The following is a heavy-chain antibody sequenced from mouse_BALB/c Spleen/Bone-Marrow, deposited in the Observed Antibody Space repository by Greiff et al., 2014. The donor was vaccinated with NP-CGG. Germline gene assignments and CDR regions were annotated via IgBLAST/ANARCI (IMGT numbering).Heavy chain of an antibody. CDR2: IYYSGTI. CDR3: ALGSWFAY. Sequence: PLQQSGPGLVPPSQTVSLTCTVTGISIPPGHYRWCWLRPFPGIPLELIGYIYYSGTITYNPSLTSRTTITRDTSKNQFFLEMNSLTAEDTATYYCALGSWFAYWGQGTLVTVSA. J-gene: IGHJ3*01. CDR1: GISIPPGHYR. V-gene: IGHV3-5*02.